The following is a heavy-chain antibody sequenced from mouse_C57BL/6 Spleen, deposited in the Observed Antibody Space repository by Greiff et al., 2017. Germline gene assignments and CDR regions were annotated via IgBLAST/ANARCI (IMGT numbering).Heavy chain of an antibody. Sequence: QVQLQQPGAELVKPGASVKLSCKASGYTFTSYWMHWVKQRPGQGLEWIGMIHPNSGRTNYNEKFKSKATLTVDKSSSTAYMQLSSLTSEDSAVYYCAREHYENFDYWGQGTTLTVSS. CDR3: AREHYENFDY. J-gene: IGHJ2*01. D-gene: IGHD2-4*01. CDR1: GYTFTSYW. CDR2: IHPNSGRT. V-gene: IGHV1-64*01.